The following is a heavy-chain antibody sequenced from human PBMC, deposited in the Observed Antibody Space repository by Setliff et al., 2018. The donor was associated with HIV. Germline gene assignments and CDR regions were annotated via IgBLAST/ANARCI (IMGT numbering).Heavy chain of an antibody. CDR3: AKDPPTLQWAFDY. Sequence: LRLSCAASGFTFSSYVMTWVRQAPGKGLEWVSSVSSSGDNTYYADSVKGRFTISKDNSMNTLYLQMDSLRAEDTAVYYCAKDPPTLQWAFDYWGQGTQVTVSS. J-gene: IGHJ4*02. CDR1: GFTFSSYV. D-gene: IGHD2-8*01. V-gene: IGHV3-23*01. CDR2: VSSSGDNT.